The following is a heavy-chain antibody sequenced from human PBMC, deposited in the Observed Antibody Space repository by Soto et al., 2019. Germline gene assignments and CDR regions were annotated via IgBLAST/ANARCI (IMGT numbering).Heavy chain of an antibody. D-gene: IGHD2-2*01. V-gene: IGHV1-2*02. J-gene: IGHJ6*04. Sequence: GASVKVSCKASGYIFSGHVIHWMRQASGQGLEWMGWINPKSGDTGYAQKFQGRVTMTRAPSLDIVHMDLSGLTSADAAVYYCARDTRGTRGFDERDFWGRGTTVTVSS. CDR2: INPKSGDT. CDR3: ARDTRGTRGFDERDF. CDR1: GYIFSGHV.